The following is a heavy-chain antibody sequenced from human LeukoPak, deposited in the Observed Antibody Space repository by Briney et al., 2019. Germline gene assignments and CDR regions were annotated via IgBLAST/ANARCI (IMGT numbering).Heavy chain of an antibody. CDR2: ISGSSGST. D-gene: IGHD6-13*01. V-gene: IGHV3-23*01. CDR1: GFTFNNYA. CDR3: AKDAGVIAAAWQFFHY. Sequence: GGSLRLSCAASGFTFNNYAMSWVRQAPGKGLEWVSTISGSSGSTFYADSVKGRFTFSRDNSKNTLYLQMNFLRAEDTAMYHCAKDAGVIAAAWQFFHYWGQGALVTVSS. J-gene: IGHJ4*02.